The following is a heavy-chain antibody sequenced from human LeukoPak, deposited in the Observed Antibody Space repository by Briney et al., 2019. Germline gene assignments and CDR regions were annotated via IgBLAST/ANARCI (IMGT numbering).Heavy chain of an antibody. CDR1: GFTFSSYA. CDR3: ARGGRHSGDYGDY. Sequence: GGSLRLSCAASGFTFSSYAMHWVRQAPGKGLEWVAVISYDGSNKYYADSVKGRFTISRDNSKNTLYLQMNSLRAEDTAVYYCARGGRHSGDYGDYWGQGTLVTVSS. D-gene: IGHD4-17*01. V-gene: IGHV3-30-3*01. J-gene: IGHJ4*02. CDR2: ISYDGSNK.